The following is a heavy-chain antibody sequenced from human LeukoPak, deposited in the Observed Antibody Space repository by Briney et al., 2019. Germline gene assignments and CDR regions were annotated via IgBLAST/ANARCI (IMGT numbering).Heavy chain of an antibody. Sequence: SETLSLTCTVSGYSISSGYYWGWIRQPPGKGLEWIGSIYHSGSTYYNPSLKSRVTISVDTSKNQFSLKLSSVTAADTAVYYYARDRPGYSYGYGLKYWGQGTLVTVSS. CDR1: GYSISSGYY. CDR3: ARDRPGYSYGYGLKY. V-gene: IGHV4-38-2*02. J-gene: IGHJ4*02. CDR2: IYHSGST. D-gene: IGHD5-18*01.